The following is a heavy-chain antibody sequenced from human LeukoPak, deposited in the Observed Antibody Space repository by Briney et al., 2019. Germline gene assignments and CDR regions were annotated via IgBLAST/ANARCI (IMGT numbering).Heavy chain of an antibody. D-gene: IGHD3-10*01. CDR2: ISAYNGNT. V-gene: IGHV1-18*01. J-gene: IGHJ4*02. CDR1: GYTFTSYG. Sequence: ASVKVSCKASGYTFTSYGISWVRQAPGQGLEWMGWISAYNGNTNYAQKLQGRVTMTTDTSTSTAYMELRSLRSDDTAVYYCARDHSPYCYGSGSYFIDYWGQGTLVTVSS. CDR3: ARDHSPYCYGSGSYFIDY.